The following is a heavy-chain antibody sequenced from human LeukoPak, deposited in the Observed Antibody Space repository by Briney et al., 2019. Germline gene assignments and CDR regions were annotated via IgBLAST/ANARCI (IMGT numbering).Heavy chain of an antibody. CDR1: GFTVGGNY. CDR2: IYSGGTT. CDR3: ARDAGHCSDGVCYRTRFDS. Sequence: GGSLRLSCVLSGFTVGGNYMSWVRQAPGRGLEWVSTIYSGGTTYYADAVKGRFIISRDNSKNTLFLQMNSLRAGDTAIYYCARDAGHCSDGVCYRTRFDSWGQGALVTVS. D-gene: IGHD2-15*01. V-gene: IGHV3-66*01. J-gene: IGHJ4*02.